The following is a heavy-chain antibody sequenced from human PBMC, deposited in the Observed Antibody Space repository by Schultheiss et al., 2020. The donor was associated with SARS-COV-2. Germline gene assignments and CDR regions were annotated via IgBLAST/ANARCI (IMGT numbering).Heavy chain of an antibody. Sequence: GGSLRLSCAASGFTFSSYSMNWVRQAPGKGLEWVSYISSSSSTIYYADSVKGRFTISRDNAKNSLYLQMNSLRAEDTAVYYCAKAAYSYGLDNVVYWGQGTLVTVSS. D-gene: IGHD5-18*01. V-gene: IGHV3-48*01. CDR1: GFTFSSYS. CDR2: ISSSSSTI. CDR3: AKAAYSYGLDNVVY. J-gene: IGHJ4*02.